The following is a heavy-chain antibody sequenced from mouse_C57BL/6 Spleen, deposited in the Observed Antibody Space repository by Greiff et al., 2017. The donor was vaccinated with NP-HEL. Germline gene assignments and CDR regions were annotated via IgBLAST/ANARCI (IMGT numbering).Heavy chain of an antibody. CDR2: INPYNGGT. V-gene: IGHV1-19*01. CDR3: ASRGPTAYFDY. Sequence: EVQLQQSGPVLVKPGASVKMSCKASGYTFTDYYMNWVKQSHGKSLEWIGVINPYNGGTSYNQKFKGKATLTVDKSSSTAYMELNSLTSEDSAVYYCASRGPTAYFDYWGQGTTLTVSS. CDR1: GYTFTDYY. D-gene: IGHD1-2*01. J-gene: IGHJ2*01.